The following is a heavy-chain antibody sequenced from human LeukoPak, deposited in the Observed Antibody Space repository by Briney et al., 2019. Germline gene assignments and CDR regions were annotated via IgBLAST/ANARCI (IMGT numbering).Heavy chain of an antibody. CDR3: ARDGSRGGFDY. V-gene: IGHV4-4*07. D-gene: IGHD1-26*01. CDR1: GGSISTYY. CDR2: ISASGTT. J-gene: IGHJ4*02. Sequence: PSETLSLTCTVSGGSISTYYWSCIRQPAGKGLEWIGRISASGTTNYNPSLKSRVTMSVDTSKNQFSLKLDFVTAADTAVYCCARDGSRGGFDYWGQGTLVTVSS.